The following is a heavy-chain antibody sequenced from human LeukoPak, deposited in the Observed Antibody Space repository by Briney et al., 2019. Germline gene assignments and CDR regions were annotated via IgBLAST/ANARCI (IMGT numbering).Heavy chain of an antibody. CDR1: GYTLTSYG. V-gene: IGHV1-18*01. Sequence: ASVKVSCKASGYTLTSYGISWVRQAPGQGLEWMGWVSAYNGNTNYAQKLQGRVTMTTDTSTSTAYMELRSLRSDDTAVYYCARGPSNYCDFWSGYPDANSFDYWGQGTLVTVSS. D-gene: IGHD3-3*01. CDR3: ARGPSNYCDFWSGYPDANSFDY. J-gene: IGHJ4*02. CDR2: VSAYNGNT.